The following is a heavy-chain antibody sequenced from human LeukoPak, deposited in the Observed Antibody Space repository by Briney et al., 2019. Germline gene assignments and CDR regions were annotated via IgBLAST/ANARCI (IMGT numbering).Heavy chain of an antibody. Sequence: SETLSLTCTVSGGSISGKYWTWIRQPAGKGLEWIGYIYYSGSTNYNPSLKSRVTISVDTSKNQFSLKLSSVTAADTAVYYCAREWRSWTPSVAAAGTGVWFDPWGQGTLVTVSS. D-gene: IGHD6-13*01. J-gene: IGHJ5*02. CDR1: GGSISGKY. CDR3: AREWRSWTPSVAAAGTGVWFDP. CDR2: IYYSGST. V-gene: IGHV4-59*01.